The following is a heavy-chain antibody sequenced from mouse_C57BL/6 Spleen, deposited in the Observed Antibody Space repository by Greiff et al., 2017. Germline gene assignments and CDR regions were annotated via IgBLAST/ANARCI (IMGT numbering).Heavy chain of an antibody. CDR1: GYTFTSYG. CDR2: IYPRSGNT. CDR3: ARRIYYDYDEGYFDV. V-gene: IGHV1-81*01. J-gene: IGHJ1*03. D-gene: IGHD2-4*01. Sequence: VMLVESGAELARPGASVKLSCKASGYTFTSYGISWVKQRTGQGLEWIGEIYPRSGNTYYNEKFQGKATLTADKSSSTAYMELRSLTSEDSAVYFCARRIYYDYDEGYFDVWGTGTTVTVSS.